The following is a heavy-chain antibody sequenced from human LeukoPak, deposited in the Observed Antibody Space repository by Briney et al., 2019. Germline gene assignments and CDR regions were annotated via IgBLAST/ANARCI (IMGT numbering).Heavy chain of an antibody. J-gene: IGHJ3*01. CDR2: ISGSGSYI. D-gene: IGHD4-17*01. V-gene: IGHV3-21*01. Sequence: PGGSLRLSCAASGFIFSSDAMNWVRQAPGKGLEWVSSISGSGSYIHYADSMKGRFTISRDNAKKSVYLHMSRLRAEDTAVYYCARGLGSGDYVANALDFWGRGTTVSVS. CDR3: ARGLGSGDYVANALDF. CDR1: GFIFSSDA.